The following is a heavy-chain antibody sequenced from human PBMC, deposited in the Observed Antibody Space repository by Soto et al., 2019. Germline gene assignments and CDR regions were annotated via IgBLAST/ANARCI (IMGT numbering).Heavy chain of an antibody. Sequence: NPSETLSLTCAVYGGSFSGYYWSWIRQPPGKGLEWIGEINHSGSTNYNPSLKSRVTISVDTSKNQFSLKLSSVTAADTAVYYCARCRIAWIQLSYYYYYYGMDVWGQGTTVTVSS. CDR1: GGSFSGYY. V-gene: IGHV4-34*01. CDR2: INHSGST. J-gene: IGHJ6*02. CDR3: ARCRIAWIQLSYYYYYYGMDV. D-gene: IGHD5-18*01.